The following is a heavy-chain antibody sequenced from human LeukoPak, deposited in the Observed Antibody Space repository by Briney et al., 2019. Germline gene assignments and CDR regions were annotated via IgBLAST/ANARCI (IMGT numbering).Heavy chain of an antibody. CDR1: GGSFSGYY. D-gene: IGHD3-22*01. CDR3: ARDCSESSGHYYKIGLDY. V-gene: IGHV4-34*01. CDR2: INHSGST. Sequence: KPSETLSLTCAVYGGSFSGYYWSWIRQPPGKGLEWIGEINHSGSTNYNPSLKSRVTISVDTSKNQFSLKLSSVTAADTAVYYCARDCSESSGHYYKIGLDYWGQGTLVTVSS. J-gene: IGHJ4*02.